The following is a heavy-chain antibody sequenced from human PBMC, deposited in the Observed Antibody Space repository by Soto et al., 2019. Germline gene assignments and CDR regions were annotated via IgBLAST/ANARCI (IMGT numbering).Heavy chain of an antibody. Sequence: QVQLQESGPGLVKPSQTLSLTCTVSGCSISSGGYYWSWIRQHPGKGLEWIGYIYYSGSTYSNPSLKSRVTISVDTSKNPLSLKLSSVTAADTAVYYCARGKKGLVGFDYWGQGTLVTVSS. CDR2: IYYSGST. V-gene: IGHV4-31*03. CDR1: GCSISSGGYY. CDR3: ARGKKGLVGFDY. D-gene: IGHD6-6*01. J-gene: IGHJ4*02.